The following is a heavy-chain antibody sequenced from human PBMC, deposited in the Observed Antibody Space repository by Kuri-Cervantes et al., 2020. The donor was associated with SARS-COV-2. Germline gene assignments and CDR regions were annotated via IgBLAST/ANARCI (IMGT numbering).Heavy chain of an antibody. V-gene: IGHV3-30-3*01. CDR2: ISYDGSNK. Sequence: GESLKISCAASGFTFSDYNVNWLRQAPGKGLEWVAVISYDGSNKYYADSVKGRFTISRDNAKKSVYLQMNSLEADDTAVYYCARRGSSWYYFDFWGQGSLVTVSS. CDR3: ARRGSSWYYFDF. J-gene: IGHJ4*02. D-gene: IGHD6-13*01. CDR1: GFTFSDYN.